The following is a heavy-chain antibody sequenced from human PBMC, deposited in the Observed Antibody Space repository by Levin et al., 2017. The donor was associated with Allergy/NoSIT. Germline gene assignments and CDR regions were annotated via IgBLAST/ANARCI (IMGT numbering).Heavy chain of an antibody. CDR1: GFSFSTYA. CDR3: ARDLASGSDV. V-gene: IGHV3-30-3*01. D-gene: IGHD3-10*01. CDR2: MSFHGTNK. Sequence: GGSLRLSCVASGFSFSTYAVHWVRQAPGKGLEWVAVMSFHGTNKYYADSVKGRFTISRDISKNTVYLQMNSLRAEDTAFYYCARDLASGSDVWGQGTLVTVSA. J-gene: IGHJ1*01.